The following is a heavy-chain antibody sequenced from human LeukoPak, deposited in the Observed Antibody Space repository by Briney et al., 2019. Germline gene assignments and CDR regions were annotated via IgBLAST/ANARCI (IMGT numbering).Heavy chain of an antibody. CDR3: ARDVS. D-gene: IGHD5/OR15-5a*01. J-gene: IGHJ5*02. CDR2: ISYDGSNK. CDR1: GFTFSSYA. Sequence: GRSLRLSCAASGFTFSSYAMHWVRQAPGKGLEWVAIISYDGSNKDYADSVKGRFIISRDNSKNTLYLQMNSLRDEDTAVFYCARDVSWGQGTLVTVSS. V-gene: IGHV3-30-3*01.